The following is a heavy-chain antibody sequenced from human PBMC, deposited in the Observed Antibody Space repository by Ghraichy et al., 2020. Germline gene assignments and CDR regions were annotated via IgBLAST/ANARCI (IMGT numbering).Heavy chain of an antibody. V-gene: IGHV3-48*03. CDR1: GFTFSSYE. D-gene: IGHD2-2*01. CDR2: ISSSGSTI. CDR3: ARVGEIVVVPAAMMFGAYGMDV. Sequence: GESLNISCAASGFTFSSYEMNWVRQAPGKGLEWVSYISSSGSTIYYADSVKGRFTISRDNAKNSLYLQMNSLRAEDTAVYYCARVGEIVVVPAAMMFGAYGMDVWGQGTTVTVSS. J-gene: IGHJ6*02.